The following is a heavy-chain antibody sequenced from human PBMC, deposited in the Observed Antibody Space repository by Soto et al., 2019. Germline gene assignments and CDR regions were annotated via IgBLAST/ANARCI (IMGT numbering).Heavy chain of an antibody. J-gene: IGHJ4*02. Sequence: SETLSLTCTVSGGSIYRSGYYWGWIRQPPGRGLEWIGNIDYNGFTYSNPSLKSRVTISRDTSKNQFSLKLTSVTAADTALYYCGKVLVGATGHTDSDSWGPGTLGTVS. CDR3: GKVLVGATGHTDSDS. CDR1: GGSIYRSGYY. CDR2: IDYNGFT. D-gene: IGHD2-15*01. V-gene: IGHV4-39*01.